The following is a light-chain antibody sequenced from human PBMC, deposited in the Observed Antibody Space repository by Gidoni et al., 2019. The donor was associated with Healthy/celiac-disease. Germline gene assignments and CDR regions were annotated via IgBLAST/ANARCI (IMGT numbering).Light chain of an antibody. CDR2: DVS. CDR1: SSDVGGYNY. J-gene: IGLJ2*01. CDR3: SSYTSSSTPHVV. V-gene: IGLV2-14*03. Sequence: QSALTQPSSVSGSPGQPITISCTGTSSDVGGYNYVSWYQQHPGNAPKLMIYDVSNRPSGVSNRFSGSKSGNTASLTISGLQAEDEADYYCSSYTSSSTPHVVFGGGTKLTVL.